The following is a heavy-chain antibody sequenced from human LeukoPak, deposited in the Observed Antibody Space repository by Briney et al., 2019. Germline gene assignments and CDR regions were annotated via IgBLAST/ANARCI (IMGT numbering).Heavy chain of an antibody. V-gene: IGHV3-74*01. J-gene: IGHJ5*02. CDR2: INSDGSST. D-gene: IGHD2-15*01. Sequence: GGSLRLSCAASGFTFSSYWMHWVRQAPGKGLVWVSCINSDGSSTSYADSVKGRFTISRDNAKNTLYLQMNSLRAEDTAVYYCARGYCSGGSCYLKTGNWFDPWGQGTLVTVSS. CDR3: ARGYCSGGSCYLKTGNWFDP. CDR1: GFTFSSYW.